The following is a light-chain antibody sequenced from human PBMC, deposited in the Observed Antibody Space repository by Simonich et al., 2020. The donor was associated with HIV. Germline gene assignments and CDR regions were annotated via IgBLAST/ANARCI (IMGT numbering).Light chain of an antibody. V-gene: IGKV1-39*01. CDR3: QQSYSTPPT. Sequence: DIQMTQSPSSLSASVGDRVTINCRASQGISSNLNWYQQKPGKAPKLLIYAASSLQSGVPSRFSGSGSGTDFTLTISSLQPEDFATYYCQQSYSTPPTFGQGTKVEIK. J-gene: IGKJ1*01. CDR2: AAS. CDR1: QGISSN.